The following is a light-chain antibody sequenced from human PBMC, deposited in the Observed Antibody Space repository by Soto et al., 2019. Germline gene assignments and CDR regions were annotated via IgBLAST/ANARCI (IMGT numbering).Light chain of an antibody. CDR2: GTS. Sequence: EIVLTHSPGTLSLSPRERATLSCRASQSVSSSYLAWYQQKSGQAPRLLIYGTSSRATGIPDRFSGSGSGTDFTLTIRRLEPEDFAVYYCQQYGSSPWTFGQGTKVEIK. CDR1: QSVSSSY. V-gene: IGKV3-20*01. J-gene: IGKJ1*01. CDR3: QQYGSSPWT.